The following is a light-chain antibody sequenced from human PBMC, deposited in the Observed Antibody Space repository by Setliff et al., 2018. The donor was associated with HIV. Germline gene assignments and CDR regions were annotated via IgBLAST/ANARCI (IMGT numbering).Light chain of an antibody. J-gene: IGLJ1*01. Sequence: QSVLAQPPSVSGSPGQSVTVSCTGTSSDIGVYNYVSWYQQHPGRAPKLMIYDVNKRPSGVPGRFSGSKSGNAASLTISGLRAEDEADYYCCSYAGTYTYVFGTGTKGTV. CDR3: CSYAGTYTYV. CDR2: DVN. CDR1: SSDIGVYNY. V-gene: IGLV2-11*01.